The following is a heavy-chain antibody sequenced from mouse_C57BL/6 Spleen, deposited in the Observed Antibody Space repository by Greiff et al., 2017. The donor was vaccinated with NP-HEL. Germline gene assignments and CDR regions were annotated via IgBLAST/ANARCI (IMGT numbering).Heavy chain of an antibody. CDR2: ISYDGSN. V-gene: IGHV3-6*01. CDR3: ARDHSNYEGGAMDY. J-gene: IGHJ4*01. CDR1: GYSITSGYY. Sequence: EESGPGLVKPSQSLSLTCSVTGYSITSGYYWNWIRQFPGNKLEWMGYISYDGSNNYNPSLKNRISITRDTSKNQFFLKLNSVTTEDTATYYCARDHSNYEGGAMDYWGQGTSVTVSS. D-gene: IGHD2-5*01.